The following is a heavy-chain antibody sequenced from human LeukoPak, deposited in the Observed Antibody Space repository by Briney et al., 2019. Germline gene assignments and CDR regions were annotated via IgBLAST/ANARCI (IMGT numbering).Heavy chain of an antibody. CDR2: IYPGDSDT. V-gene: IGHV5-51*01. Sequence: GESLKISCKGSGYKFSSYWIGWVRQMPGKGLEWMGIIYPGDSDTRYSPSFQGQVTISADKSISTAYLQWSSLKASDTAIYYCARPRATVGATIDYWGQGTLVTVSS. D-gene: IGHD1-26*01. CDR1: GYKFSSYW. CDR3: ARPRATVGATIDY. J-gene: IGHJ4*02.